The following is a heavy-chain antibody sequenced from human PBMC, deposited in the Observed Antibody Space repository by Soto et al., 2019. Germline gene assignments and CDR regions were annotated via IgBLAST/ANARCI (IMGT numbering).Heavy chain of an antibody. CDR3: AIALDSWSGPEY. J-gene: IGHJ4*02. D-gene: IGHD3-3*01. CDR1: GFTFNTYA. V-gene: IGHV3-64*01. Sequence: DVQLVQSGGGLVQPGGSLRLSCAASGFTFNTYAMHGVRQAPGKGLEYVSAISSNGGSTYYANSVKDRFSISRDNSKNTLYLQMGSLTGEDMAVYYCAIALDSWSGPEYRGQGTLVTVSS. CDR2: ISSNGGST.